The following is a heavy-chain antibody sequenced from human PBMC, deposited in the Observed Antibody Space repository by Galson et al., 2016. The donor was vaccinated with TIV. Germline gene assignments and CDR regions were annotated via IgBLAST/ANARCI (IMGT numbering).Heavy chain of an antibody. Sequence: QSGAEVKKPGESLRISCKGSGYSFTNYWINWVRQMPGKGLEWMGRIDPSDSCINYSPSFEGHVTISADRSITPAYLHWSSLRASDTAIYYCARGVSTGSGWLDPWGQGTLVTVSS. V-gene: IGHV5-10-1*01. CDR1: GYSFTNYW. CDR3: ARGVSTGSGWLDP. D-gene: IGHD5/OR15-5a*01. CDR2: IDPSDSCI. J-gene: IGHJ5*02.